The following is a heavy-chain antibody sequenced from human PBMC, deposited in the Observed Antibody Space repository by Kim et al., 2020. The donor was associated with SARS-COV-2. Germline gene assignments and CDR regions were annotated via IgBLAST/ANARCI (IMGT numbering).Heavy chain of an antibody. CDR3: ATSSIEYSSDPSGWFDP. CDR1: GYTFTGYY. V-gene: IGHV1-2*06. CDR2: INPNSGGT. D-gene: IGHD6-19*01. Sequence: ASVKVSCKASGYTFTGYYMHWVRQAPGQGLEWMGRINPNSGGTNYAQKFQGRVTMTRDTSISTAYMELSRLRSDDTAVYYCATSSIEYSSDPSGWFDPWGQGTLVTVSS. J-gene: IGHJ5*02.